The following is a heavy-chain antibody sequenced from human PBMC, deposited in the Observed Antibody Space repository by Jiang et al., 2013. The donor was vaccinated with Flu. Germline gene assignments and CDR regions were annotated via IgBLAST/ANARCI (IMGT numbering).Heavy chain of an antibody. CDR3: ARGGVVLRRAIDY. D-gene: IGHD2/OR15-2a*01. J-gene: IGHJ4*02. V-gene: IGHV3-48*03. CDR1: GFTFSSYE. Sequence: VQLVESGGGLVQPGGSLRLSCAASGFTFSSYEMNWVRQAPGKGLEWASYISSSGSTIYYADSVKGRFTISRDNAKNSLYLQMNSLRAEDTAVYYCARGGVVLRRAIDYWGQGTLVTVS. CDR2: ISSSGSTI.